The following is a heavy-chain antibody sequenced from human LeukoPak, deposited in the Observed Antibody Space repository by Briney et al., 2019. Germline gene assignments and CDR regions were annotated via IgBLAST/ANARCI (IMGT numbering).Heavy chain of an antibody. CDR3: ARGPPGGQFDP. J-gene: IGHJ5*02. CDR2: ISLRGLT. D-gene: IGHD3-10*01. Sequence: SGTLSLTCGVSGGSISGTNWWSWVRQPPGQGLEWIGEISLRGLTNYNPSLRSRLTMSLDASKNQFPLKLTSVTAADTAVYYCARGPPGGQFDPWGQGTLVTVSS. V-gene: IGHV4-4*02. CDR1: GGSISGTNW.